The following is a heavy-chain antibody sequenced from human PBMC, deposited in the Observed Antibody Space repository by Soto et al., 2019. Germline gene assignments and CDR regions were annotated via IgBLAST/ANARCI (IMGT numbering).Heavy chain of an antibody. CDR1: GFSLSTSGMC. Sequence: GSGPTLVNPTQTLTLTCTFSGFSLSTSGMCVSWIREPPGKALEWLALIDWDDDKYYSTSLKTRLTISKDTSKNQVVLTMTNMDPVDTATYYCARIQGDSSSSNYYYYGMDVWGQETTVTVSS. V-gene: IGHV2-70*01. CDR3: ARIQGDSSSSNYYYYGMDV. D-gene: IGHD6-6*01. J-gene: IGHJ6*02. CDR2: IDWDDDK.